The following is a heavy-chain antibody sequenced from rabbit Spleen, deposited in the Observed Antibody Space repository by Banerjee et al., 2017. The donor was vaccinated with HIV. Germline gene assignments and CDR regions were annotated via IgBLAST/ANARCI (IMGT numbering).Heavy chain of an antibody. CDR2: IYGGSGVST. J-gene: IGHJ6*01. CDR3: ARDAASSFSSYGMDL. D-gene: IGHD8-1*01. Sequence: QSLEESGGDLVKPGASLTLTCTASGFSSSSSYYMCWVRQAPGKGLEWIACIYGGSGVSTAYASWAKGRFTISKTSSTTVTLQMTSLAAADTATYFCARDAASSFSSYGMDLWGPGTLVTVS. V-gene: IGHV1S40*01. CDR1: GFSSSSSYY.